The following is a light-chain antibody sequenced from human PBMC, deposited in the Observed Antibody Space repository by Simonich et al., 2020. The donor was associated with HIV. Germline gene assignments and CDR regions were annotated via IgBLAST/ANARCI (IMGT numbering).Light chain of an antibody. Sequence: SYVLTQPPSVSGAPGKMARITCGVNKIGSKSVHWYQQKTGQAPVLVVYEDSDRPSGIPERFSGSKSGNTATLTISRVEAGDEADYYCQVWDSSSDLWVFGGGTKLTVL. V-gene: IGLV3-21*03. J-gene: IGLJ3*02. CDR3: QVWDSSSDLWV. CDR2: EDS. CDR1: KIGSKS.